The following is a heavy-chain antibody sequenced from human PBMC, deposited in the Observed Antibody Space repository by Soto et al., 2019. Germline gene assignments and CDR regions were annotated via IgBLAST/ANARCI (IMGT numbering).Heavy chain of an antibody. CDR3: AASGSSWYKDGMDV. J-gene: IGHJ6*02. D-gene: IGHD6-13*01. V-gene: IGHV1-58*02. CDR2: IVVGSGNT. CDR1: GFTFTSSA. Sequence: QMQLVQSGPEVKKPGTSVKVSCKASGFTFTSSAMQWVRQARGQRLEWIGWIVVGSGNTNYAQKFQERVTITRDMSTSTAYVGLSSLRPEDTAVYYCAASGSSWYKDGMDVWGQGTTVTVSS.